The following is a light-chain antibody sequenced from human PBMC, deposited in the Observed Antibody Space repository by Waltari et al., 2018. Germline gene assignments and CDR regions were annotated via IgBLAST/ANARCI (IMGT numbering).Light chain of an antibody. J-gene: IGLJ2*01. CDR1: RRDVGSYII. Sequence: QSALTQPASVTGSNGQSITLSWPGTRRDVGSYIIVPWYQQHPGKAPKLIIYEGSKRPSGVSNRFSGSKSGNTASLTISGLQAEDEADYYCCSYAGSSTNVVFGGGTKLTVL. V-gene: IGLV2-23*01. CDR3: CSYAGSSTNVV. CDR2: EGS.